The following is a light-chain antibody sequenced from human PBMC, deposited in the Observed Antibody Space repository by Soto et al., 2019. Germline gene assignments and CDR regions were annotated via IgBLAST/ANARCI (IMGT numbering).Light chain of an antibody. Sequence: DLQMTQSPSSVSASVGDRVTITCRASQGISSWFAWYQQKPGKAPKVLLYEASRLESGIPSRFSGSGSGTDFSLTISTPQPDDFGLYYGQQYNTYSRYTFGQGTKVEIK. CDR3: QQYNTYSRYT. V-gene: IGKV1-5*03. CDR2: EAS. CDR1: QGISSW. J-gene: IGKJ2*01.